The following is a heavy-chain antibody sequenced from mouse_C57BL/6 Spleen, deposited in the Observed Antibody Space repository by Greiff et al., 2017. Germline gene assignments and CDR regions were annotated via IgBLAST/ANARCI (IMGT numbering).Heavy chain of an antibody. CDR3: ARSREGYGSSCAY. V-gene: IGHV1-81*01. CDR2: IYPRSGNT. D-gene: IGHD1-1*01. CDR1: GYTFTSYG. J-gene: IGHJ3*01. Sequence: VQLQQSGAELARPGASVKLSCKASGYTFTSYGISWVKQRTGQGLEWIGEIYPRSGNTYYNEKFKGKATLTADKSSSTAYMELRSLTSEDSAVYFCARSREGYGSSCAYWGQGSLVAVAA.